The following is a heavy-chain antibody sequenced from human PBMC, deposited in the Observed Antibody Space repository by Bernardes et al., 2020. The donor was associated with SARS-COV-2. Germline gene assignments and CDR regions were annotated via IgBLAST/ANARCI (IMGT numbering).Heavy chain of an antibody. J-gene: IGHJ6*02. V-gene: IGHV3-66*01. CDR2: IYSGGST. D-gene: IGHD2-2*01. CDR3: ARDREYHLGIYYYGMDV. Sequence: VGSLRLSCAASGFTVSSNYMNWVRQAPGKGLECVSVIYSGGSTYYADSVKGRFTISRDNSKNTLYLQMNSLRAEDTAVYYCARDREYHLGIYYYGMDVWGQGTTVTVSS. CDR1: GFTVSSNY.